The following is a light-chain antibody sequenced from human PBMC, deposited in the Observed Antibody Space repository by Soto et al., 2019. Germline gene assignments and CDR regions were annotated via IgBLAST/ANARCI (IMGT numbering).Light chain of an antibody. CDR3: QQYGRLPLS. Sequence: EILLTQSPGTLSLSPGDRATLSCRSSQSLTNSFLAWYQQRPGQTPRLLIYGASIRATDIPDRFSGSGSGTDFILTISRLEPEDFGVYFCQQYGRLPLSFGGGTQVEIK. CDR1: QSLTNSF. J-gene: IGKJ4*02. V-gene: IGKV3-20*01. CDR2: GAS.